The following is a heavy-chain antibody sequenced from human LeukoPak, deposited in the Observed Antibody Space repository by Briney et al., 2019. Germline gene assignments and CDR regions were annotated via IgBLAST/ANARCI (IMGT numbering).Heavy chain of an antibody. J-gene: IGHJ3*02. V-gene: IGHV3-30*02. Sequence: HPGGSLRLSCAASGFTFSNYGMHWVRQAPGEGLEWVAFIRYDGSDPYYADSVKGRFTISRDNSKNTLSLQMNSLRAEDTAVYYCAKYKTVTHGGAFDIWGQGTMVTVSS. D-gene: IGHD4-17*01. CDR2: IRYDGSDP. CDR1: GFTFSNYG. CDR3: AKYKTVTHGGAFDI.